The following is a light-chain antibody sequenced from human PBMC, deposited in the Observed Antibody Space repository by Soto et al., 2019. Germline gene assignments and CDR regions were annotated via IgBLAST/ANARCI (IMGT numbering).Light chain of an antibody. V-gene: IGKV1D-12*01. CDR3: QQADSLPIT. CDR2: AAS. J-gene: IGKJ5*01. Sequence: DIQMTQSPSSVSASVGDRVTITCRASQGMSSWLAWYQQKPGKDPKLLIFAASTLQSGVPSRFSGSGSRTEFTLTISSLQPEDVATYYCQQADSLPITFGQGTRLEIK. CDR1: QGMSSW.